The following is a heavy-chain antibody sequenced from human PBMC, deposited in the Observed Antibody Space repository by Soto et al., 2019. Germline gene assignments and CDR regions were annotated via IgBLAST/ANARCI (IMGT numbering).Heavy chain of an antibody. CDR3: ARGDVLGNYGMDV. CDR1: GYTFTSYA. D-gene: IGHD3-3*02. CDR2: INAGNGNT. J-gene: IGHJ6*02. V-gene: IGHV1-3*01. Sequence: ASVKVSCKASGYTFTSYAMHWVRQAPGQRLEWMGWINAGNGNTKYAQKFQGRVTMTRDTSASTAYMELSSLRSDDTAVYYCARGDVLGNYGMDVWGQGTTVTVSS.